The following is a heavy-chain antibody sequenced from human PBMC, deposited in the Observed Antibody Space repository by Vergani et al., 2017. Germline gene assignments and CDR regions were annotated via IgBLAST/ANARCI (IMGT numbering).Heavy chain of an antibody. D-gene: IGHD5-18*01. J-gene: IGHJ4*02. V-gene: IGHV1-3*01. CDR3: ATGDTAMNHRPFDY. CDR2: INAGNGNT. Sequence: QVQLVQSGAEVKKPGASVKVSCKASGYTFTSYAMHWVRQAPGQRLEWMGWINAGNGNTKYSQKFQGRVTITRDTSASTAYMELSSLRSEDTAVYYCATGDTAMNHRPFDYWGQGTLVTVSS. CDR1: GYTFTSYA.